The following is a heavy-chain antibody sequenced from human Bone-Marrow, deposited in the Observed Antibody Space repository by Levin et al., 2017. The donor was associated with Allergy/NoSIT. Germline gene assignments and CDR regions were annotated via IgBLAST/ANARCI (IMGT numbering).Heavy chain of an antibody. V-gene: IGHV1-18*01. J-gene: IGHJ6*02. CDR2: ISAYNGNT. D-gene: IGHD3-3*01. CDR1: GYTFTSYG. Sequence: ASVKVSCKASGYTFTSYGISWVRQAPGQGLEWMGWISAYNGNTNYAQKLQGRVTMTTDTSTSTAYMELRSLRSDDTAVYYCARVLGRDGVFSLDFWSGYYPFYYYYGMDVWGQGTTVTVSS. CDR3: ARVLGRDGVFSLDFWSGYYPFYYYYGMDV.